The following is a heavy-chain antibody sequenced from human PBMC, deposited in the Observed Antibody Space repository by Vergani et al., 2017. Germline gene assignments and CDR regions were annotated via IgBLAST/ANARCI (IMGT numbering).Heavy chain of an antibody. D-gene: IGHD2-15*01. V-gene: IGHV4-59*11. CDR3: AREAALGYCSGGSCHSGGLTPSMDV. CDR1: FDSIRNLY. CDR2: IHYSENT. J-gene: IGHJ6*02. Sequence: QVQLQESGPGLVKSSETLSLTCSVSFDSIRNLYCNWIRQPPGKGLEWIGSIHYSENTNYNPSLKTRVTISVDTSKNQFSLKLSSVTAADTAVYYCAREAALGYCSGGSCHSGGLTPSMDVWGQGTTVTVSS.